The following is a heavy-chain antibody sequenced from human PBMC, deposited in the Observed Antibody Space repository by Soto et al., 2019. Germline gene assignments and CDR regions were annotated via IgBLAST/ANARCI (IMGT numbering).Heavy chain of an antibody. D-gene: IGHD3-3*02. V-gene: IGHV1-3*01. CDR3: ARDTETLGPRANDALDI. Sequence: QAQLVQSGAEMKKPGASVKVSCKATGYTFSAYTMNWVRQAPGQSLEWMGWINAGSGNTKYSQNFQGRFSITRDTSASTVYMELTGLTSEDTAVYYCARDTETLGPRANDALDIWGQGTMVTVSS. CDR1: GYTFSAYT. CDR2: INAGSGNT. J-gene: IGHJ3*02.